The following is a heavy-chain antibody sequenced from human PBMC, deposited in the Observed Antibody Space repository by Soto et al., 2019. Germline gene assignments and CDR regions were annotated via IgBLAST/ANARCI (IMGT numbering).Heavy chain of an antibody. Sequence: PGGSLRLSCTASGFTFSSYCMNWVRQAPGKGLEWVANIKQDGSEKYYVDSVKGRFTISRDNAKNSLYLQINSLRAEDTAVYYCAGGTGWLSDSWGQGTLVTVSS. CDR1: GFTFSSYC. D-gene: IGHD6-19*01. V-gene: IGHV3-7*05. J-gene: IGHJ4*02. CDR3: AGGTGWLSDS. CDR2: IKQDGSEK.